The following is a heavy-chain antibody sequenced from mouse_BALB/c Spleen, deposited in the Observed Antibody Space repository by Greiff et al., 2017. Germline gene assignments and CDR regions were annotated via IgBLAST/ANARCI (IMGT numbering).Heavy chain of an antibody. Sequence: DVKLQESGGGLVQPGESLKLSCESNEYEFPSHDMSWVRKTPEKRLELVAAINSDGGSTYYPDTMERRFIISRDNTKKTLYLQMSSLRSEDTALYYCARHRGLRRDFDYWGQGTTLTVSS. D-gene: IGHD2-4*01. CDR1: EYEFPSHD. CDR3: ARHRGLRRDFDY. J-gene: IGHJ2*01. CDR2: INSDGGST. V-gene: IGHV5-2*01.